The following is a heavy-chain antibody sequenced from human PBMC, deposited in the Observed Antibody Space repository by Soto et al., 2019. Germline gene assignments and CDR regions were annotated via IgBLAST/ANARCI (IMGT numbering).Heavy chain of an antibody. CDR1: GYTFTSYG. D-gene: IGHD2-15*01. CDR3: ARDYACSGGSCYLIYYYYYGMDV. J-gene: IGHJ6*02. V-gene: IGHV1-18*04. CDR2: ISAYNGNT. Sequence: ASVKVSCKASGYTFTSYGTSWVRQAPGQGLEWMGWISAYNGNTNYAQKLQGRVTMTTDTSASTAYMELRSLRSDDTAVYYCARDYACSGGSCYLIYYYYYGMDVWGQGSTVTVSS.